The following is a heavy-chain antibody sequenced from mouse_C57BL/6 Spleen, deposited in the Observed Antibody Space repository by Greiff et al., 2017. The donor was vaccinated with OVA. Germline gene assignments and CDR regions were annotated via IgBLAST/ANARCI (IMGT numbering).Heavy chain of an antibody. Sequence: VQLQQPGAELVMPGASVKLSCKASGYTFTSYWMHWVKQRPGQGLEWIGEIDPSDSYTNYNQKFKGKSTLTVDKSSSTAYMQLSSLTSEDSAVYYCAAYDYDRAYWGQGTLVTVSA. CDR1: GYTFTSYW. J-gene: IGHJ3*01. CDR2: IDPSDSYT. CDR3: AAYDYDRAY. V-gene: IGHV1-69*01. D-gene: IGHD2-4*01.